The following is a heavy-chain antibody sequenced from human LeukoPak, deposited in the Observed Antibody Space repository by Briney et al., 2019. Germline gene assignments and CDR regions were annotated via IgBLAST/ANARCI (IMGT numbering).Heavy chain of an antibody. CDR3: ARARWLTAAGY. Sequence: QTGGSLRLSCAASGFTFSSYAMHWVRQAPGKGLEWVAVISYDGSNKYYADSVKGRFTISRDNSKNTLYLQMNSLRAEDTAVYYCARARWLTAAGYWGQGTLVTVSS. D-gene: IGHD5-24*01. V-gene: IGHV3-30*04. J-gene: IGHJ4*02. CDR2: ISYDGSNK. CDR1: GFTFSSYA.